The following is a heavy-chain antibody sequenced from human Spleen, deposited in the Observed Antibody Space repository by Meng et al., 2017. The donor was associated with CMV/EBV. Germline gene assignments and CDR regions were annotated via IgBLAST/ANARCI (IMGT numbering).Heavy chain of an antibody. CDR3: VKTPGSSWYGDGFDI. J-gene: IGHJ3*02. V-gene: IGHV3-9*01. CDR2: ISWNSGSI. Sequence: GGSLRLSCAASGFTFDHYGMHWVRQAPGKGLEWVSGISWNSGSIGYANSVKGRFTISRDNAKNSLYLQIDSLRPEDTALYYCVKTPGSSWYGDGFDIWGQGTMVTVSS. D-gene: IGHD6-13*01. CDR1: GFTFDHYG.